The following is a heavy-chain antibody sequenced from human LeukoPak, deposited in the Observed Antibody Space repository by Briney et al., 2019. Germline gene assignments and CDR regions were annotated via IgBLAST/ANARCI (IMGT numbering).Heavy chain of an antibody. D-gene: IGHD3-10*01. V-gene: IGHV1-2*04. CDR2: INPNSGGT. CDR1: GYTFTGYY. CDR3: ARDRWFESGGPLYGMDV. J-gene: IGHJ6*02. Sequence: ASVKVSCKASGYTFTGYYMHWVRQAPGQGLEWVGWINPNSGGTNCAQKFQGWVTMTRDTPISTAYMELSRLRSDDTAVYYCARDRWFESGGPLYGMDVWGQGTTVTVSS.